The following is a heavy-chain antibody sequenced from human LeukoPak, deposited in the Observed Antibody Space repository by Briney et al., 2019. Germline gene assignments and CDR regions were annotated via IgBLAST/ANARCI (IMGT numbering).Heavy chain of an antibody. J-gene: IGHJ6*02. Sequence: GRSLRLSCAASGFTFSSYAMHWVRQATGKGLEWVAVISYDGSNKYYADSVKGRFTIYRDNSKNTLYLQMNSLRAEDTAVYYCARDFTPEYYYYGMDVWGQGTTVTVSS. CDR3: ARDFTPEYYYYGMDV. CDR1: GFTFSSYA. V-gene: IGHV3-30-3*01. CDR2: ISYDGSNK.